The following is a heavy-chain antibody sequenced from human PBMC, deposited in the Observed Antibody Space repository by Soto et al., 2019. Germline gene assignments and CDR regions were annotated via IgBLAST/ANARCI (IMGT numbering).Heavy chain of an antibody. V-gene: IGHV1-18*01. CDR2: ISAYNGNT. Sequence: ASVPGACKGSGYTLTGDGIGWGRQAPGQGLEWMGWISAYNGNTNYAQKLQGRVTMTTDTSTSTAYMELRSLRSDDTAVYYCARSFLAVAGTDADWFDPWGQGTLVTVSS. CDR3: ARSFLAVAGTDADWFDP. CDR1: GYTLTGDG. D-gene: IGHD6-19*01. J-gene: IGHJ5*02.